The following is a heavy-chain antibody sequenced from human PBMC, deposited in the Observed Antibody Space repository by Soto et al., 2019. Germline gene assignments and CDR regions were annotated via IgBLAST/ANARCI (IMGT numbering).Heavy chain of an antibody. CDR2: ISGSGGST. Sequence: PGGSLRLSCAASGFTFSSYAMSWVRQAPGKGLEWVSAISGSGGSTYYADSVKGRFTISRGNSKNTLYLQMNSLRAEDTAVYYCAKVGNDYIWGSYRYRPVYFDYWGQGTLVTVSS. V-gene: IGHV3-23*01. CDR1: GFTFSSYA. J-gene: IGHJ4*02. D-gene: IGHD3-16*02. CDR3: AKVGNDYIWGSYRYRPVYFDY.